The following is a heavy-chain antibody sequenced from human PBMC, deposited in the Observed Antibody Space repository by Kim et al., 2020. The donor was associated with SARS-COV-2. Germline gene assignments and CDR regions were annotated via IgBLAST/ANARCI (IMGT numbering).Heavy chain of an antibody. CDR1: GGSFSGYY. CDR2: INHSGST. Sequence: SETLSLTCAVYGGSFSGYYWSWIRQPPGKGLEWIGEINHSGSTNYNPSLKSRVTISVDTSKNQFSLKLSSVTAADTAVYYCARRLGSITIFGVVMRPFD. CDR3: ARRLGSITIFGVVMRPFD. J-gene: IGHJ4*01. D-gene: IGHD3-3*01. V-gene: IGHV4-34*01.